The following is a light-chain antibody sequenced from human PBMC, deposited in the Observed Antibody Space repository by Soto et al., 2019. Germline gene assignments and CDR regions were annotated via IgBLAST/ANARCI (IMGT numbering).Light chain of an antibody. CDR3: HQYHSFPLT. V-gene: IGKV1-12*01. CDR2: AAS. CDR1: QGISIG. J-gene: IGKJ4*01. Sequence: DIQMTQSPSSVSASVGDRVTITCRASQGISIGLAWYQQKPGTDPNILISAASSLQSGVPSRFSGSGSGTDFTLIISNLQPEDIATYYCHQYHSFPLTSGGGTKVEI.